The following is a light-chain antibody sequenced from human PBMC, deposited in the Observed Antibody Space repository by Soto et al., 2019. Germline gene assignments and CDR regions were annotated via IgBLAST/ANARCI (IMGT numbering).Light chain of an antibody. CDR1: QGISSY. Sequence: DIQMTQSPSSLSASVGDRVTITCRASQGISSYLAWYQQKPGKAPKLLIYAASTLQSGVPSRFTGSGSGTEFILTITSLQSEDSAVYYCQEYNTWPWTFGQGTKGDIK. J-gene: IGKJ1*01. V-gene: IGKV1-9*01. CDR3: QEYNTWPWT. CDR2: AAS.